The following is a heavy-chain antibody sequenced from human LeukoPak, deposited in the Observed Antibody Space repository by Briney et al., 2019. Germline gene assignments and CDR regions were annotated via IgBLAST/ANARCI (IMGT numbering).Heavy chain of an antibody. Sequence: GGSLRLSCAASGFTFSSYAMHWVRQAPGKGLEWVAVISYDGSNKYYAGSVKGRFTISRDHSKNTLYLQMNSLRGEDTAVYYCARGYSSAWNDPFDYWGQGTLVSVSS. CDR1: GFTFSSYA. J-gene: IGHJ4*02. CDR2: ISYDGSNK. D-gene: IGHD6-19*01. CDR3: ARGYSSAWNDPFDY. V-gene: IGHV3-30*04.